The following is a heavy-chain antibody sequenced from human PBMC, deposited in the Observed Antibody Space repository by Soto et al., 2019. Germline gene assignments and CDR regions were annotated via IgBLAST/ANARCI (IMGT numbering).Heavy chain of an antibody. CDR3: ARDWNAGIFDY. CDR1: GFTFSSYA. Sequence: PGGSLRLSCAASGFTFSSYAMSWVRQAPGKGLEWVAMIWYDAIGKYYADSVKGRFTISRDHSKNTLSLQMDSLRAEDTAVYYCARDWNAGIFDYWGQGTPVTVSS. CDR2: IWYDAIGK. J-gene: IGHJ4*02. V-gene: IGHV3-33*08. D-gene: IGHD1-1*01.